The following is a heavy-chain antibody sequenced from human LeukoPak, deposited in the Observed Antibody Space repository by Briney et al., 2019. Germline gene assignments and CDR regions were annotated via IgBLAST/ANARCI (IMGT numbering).Heavy chain of an antibody. Sequence: SEALSLTCTVSGGSISSYYWSWIRQPPGKGLEWIGYIYYSGTTNYNPSLKSRVTISVDTSKNQFSLKLSSVTAADTAVYYCARGVYIAAAQYGYWGQGTLVSVSS. V-gene: IGHV4-59*01. D-gene: IGHD6-13*01. CDR1: GGSISSYY. CDR2: IYYSGTT. J-gene: IGHJ4*02. CDR3: ARGVYIAAAQYGY.